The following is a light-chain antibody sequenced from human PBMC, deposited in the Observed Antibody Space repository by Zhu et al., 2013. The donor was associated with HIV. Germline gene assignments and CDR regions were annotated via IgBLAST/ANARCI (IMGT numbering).Light chain of an antibody. CDR3: CAYAGSYTYV. CDR2: EVT. V-gene: IGLV2-8*01. J-gene: IGLJ1*01. Sequence: QSALTQPPSASGSPGQSVTISCTGTSNDIGSYNYVSWYQQHPGKAPKLMIYEVTKRPSGVPDRFSGSKSGNTASLTISGLQAEDEADYYCCAYAGSYTYVFGTGTKVTVL. CDR1: SNDIGSYNY.